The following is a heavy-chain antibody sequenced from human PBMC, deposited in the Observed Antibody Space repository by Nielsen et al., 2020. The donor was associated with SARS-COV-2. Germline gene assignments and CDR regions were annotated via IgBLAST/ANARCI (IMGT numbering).Heavy chain of an antibody. Sequence: GGSLRLSCAASGFTFSNFAMNWVRQAPGKGLEWVSTIGVSGGGTYYADSLKGRFTISRDNSKNTLYLQMNSLGADDTAIYYCTRRVAGGTMDVWSQGTTVTVSS. CDR2: IGVSGGGT. D-gene: IGHD6-19*01. CDR1: GFTFSNFA. J-gene: IGHJ6*02. V-gene: IGHV3-23*01. CDR3: TRRVAGGTMDV.